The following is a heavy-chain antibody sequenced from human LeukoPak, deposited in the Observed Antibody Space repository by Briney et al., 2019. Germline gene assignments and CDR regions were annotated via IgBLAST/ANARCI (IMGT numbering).Heavy chain of an antibody. CDR1: GYSFTSYW. CDR2: IYPDDSDT. J-gene: IGHJ6*03. CDR3: ARHGHCTNGVCYSNYYYYMDV. D-gene: IGHD2-8*01. V-gene: IGHV5-51*01. Sequence: GESLKISCKGSGYSFTSYWIGWVRPMPGKGLEWMGIIYPDDSDTRYSPFFEGQVIISVDKSISTAYLQWSSLKASDTATYYCARHGHCTNGVCYSNYYYYMDVWGKGTTVTVSS.